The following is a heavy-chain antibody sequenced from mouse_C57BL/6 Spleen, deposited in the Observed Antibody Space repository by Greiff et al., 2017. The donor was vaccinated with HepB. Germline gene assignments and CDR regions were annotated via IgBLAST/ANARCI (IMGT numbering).Heavy chain of an antibody. CDR2: IDPETGGT. CDR1: GYTFTDYE. V-gene: IGHV1-15*01. CDR3: TRSPFYDYDLLFDY. D-gene: IGHD2-4*01. J-gene: IGHJ2*01. Sequence: VQLVESGAELVRPGASVTLSCKASGYTFTDYEMHWVKQTPVHGLEWIGAIDPETGGTAYNQKFKGKAILTADKSSSTAYVELRSLTSEDSAVYYCTRSPFYDYDLLFDYWGQGTTLTVSS.